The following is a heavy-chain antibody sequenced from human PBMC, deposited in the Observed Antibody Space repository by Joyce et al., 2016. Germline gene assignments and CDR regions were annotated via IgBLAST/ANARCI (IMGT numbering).Heavy chain of an antibody. CDR2: ISPGDSDT. D-gene: IGHD1-14*01. CDR1: GYWFSSYW. J-gene: IGHJ4*02. CDR3: ARHQKPDLGDI. Sequence: EVQLVQSGPEVKKPGESLKISCKGSGYWFSSYWIGWVRQMPGKGLEWMGIISPGDSDTKYSPSFQGQVSFSVDKSTNTAYLQWSSLKASDTAMYYCARHQKPDLGDIWGQGTLVIVSS. V-gene: IGHV5-51*01.